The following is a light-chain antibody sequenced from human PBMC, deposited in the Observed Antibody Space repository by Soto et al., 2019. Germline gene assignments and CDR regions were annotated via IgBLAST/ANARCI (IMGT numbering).Light chain of an antibody. V-gene: IGKV3-20*01. CDR3: QQYANTPLT. CDR2: GAS. Sequence: VLRQSPDTLSLSPGERAILSCRVSQSVISNYLAWYQLTPGQAPRLLIYGASSRATGIPDRFSGSGSGTDFSLTITRLEPEDFAVYYCQQYANTPLTFGQGTKVDIK. CDR1: QSVISNY. J-gene: IGKJ1*01.